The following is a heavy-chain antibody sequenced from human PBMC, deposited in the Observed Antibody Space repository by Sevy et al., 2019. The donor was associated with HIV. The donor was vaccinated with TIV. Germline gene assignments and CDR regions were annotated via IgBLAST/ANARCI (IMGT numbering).Heavy chain of an antibody. CDR1: GFTFSNAW. V-gene: IGHV3-15*01. D-gene: IGHD3-22*01. CDR3: ATAPGYYDSSPFDY. CDR2: IKRKIDGETT. Sequence: GGSLRLSCAVSGFTFSNAWMNWVRQAPGTGLQWVGLIKRKIDGETTDYAAPVKGTFTISRDDSKNTVYLQMNSLKTEATAAYYCATAPGYYDSSPFDYWGPGTLVTVSS. J-gene: IGHJ4*02.